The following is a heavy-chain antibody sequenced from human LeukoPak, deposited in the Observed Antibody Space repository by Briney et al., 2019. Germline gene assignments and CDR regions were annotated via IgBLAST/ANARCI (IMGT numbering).Heavy chain of an antibody. CDR3: ARRYCSSTSCPLWFDP. J-gene: IGHJ5*02. Sequence: ASVKVSCKASGYTFTGYYMHWVRQAPGQGLEWMGWINPNSGGTNYAQKFQGRVTMTRDTSISTAYMELSRLRSDDTAAYYCARRYCSSTSCPLWFDPWGQGTLVTVSS. V-gene: IGHV1-2*02. D-gene: IGHD2-2*01. CDR2: INPNSGGT. CDR1: GYTFTGYY.